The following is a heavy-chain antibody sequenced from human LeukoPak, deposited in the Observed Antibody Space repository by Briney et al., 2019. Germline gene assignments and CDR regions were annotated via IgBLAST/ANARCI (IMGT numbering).Heavy chain of an antibody. CDR3: ASPGGTFGGVYGMDV. V-gene: IGHV1-18*01. CDR2: ISACNGNT. D-gene: IGHD3-16*01. CDR1: GYTFTSYG. J-gene: IGHJ6*02. Sequence: ASVKVSCKASGYTFTSYGISWVRQAPGQGLGWMGWISACNGNTNYAQKLQGRVTMTTDTSTSTAYMELRSLRSGDTAVYYCASPGGTFGGVYGMDVWGQGTTVTVSS.